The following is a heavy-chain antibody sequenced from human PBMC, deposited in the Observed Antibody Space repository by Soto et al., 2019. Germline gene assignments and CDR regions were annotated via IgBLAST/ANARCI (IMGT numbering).Heavy chain of an antibody. CDR3: GGGGLTFGGH. V-gene: IGHV3-21*06. CDR1: GFTFGSFT. Sequence: EVHLVEAGGGLVKPGESLTLSCAASGFTFGSFTLNWVRQAPGKGLEWVSSISSSSAYIYYAESVKGRFTISRDNARSNLFLQKNSLGPDDPGLFFCGGGGLTFGGHGGQGTLVPVPS. D-gene: IGHD3-16*01. CDR2: ISSSSAYI. J-gene: IGHJ4*02.